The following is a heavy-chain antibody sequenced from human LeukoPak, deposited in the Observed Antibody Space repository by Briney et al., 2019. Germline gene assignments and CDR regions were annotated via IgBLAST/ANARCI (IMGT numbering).Heavy chain of an antibody. CDR3: ARELGYCSGGSCADWFDP. CDR2: IYYSGST. CDR1: GGSISGSSYY. D-gene: IGHD2-15*01. Sequence: SETLSLTCTVSGGSISGSSYYWGWIRQPPGKGLEWIGSIYYSGSTYYNPSLKSRVTISVDTSKNQFSLKLSSVTAADTAVYYCARELGYCSGGSCADWFDPWGQGTLVTVSS. V-gene: IGHV4-39*01. J-gene: IGHJ5*02.